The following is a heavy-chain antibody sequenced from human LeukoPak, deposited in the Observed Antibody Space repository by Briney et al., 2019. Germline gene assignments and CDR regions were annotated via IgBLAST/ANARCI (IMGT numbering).Heavy chain of an antibody. CDR2: ISGSGGST. Sequence: GGSLRLSCAASGFTFSSYAMSWVRQAPGKGLEWVSAISGSGGSTYYADSVKGRFTISRDNSKNTLYLQMNSLRAEDTTVYYCAKDANSYSGYDFYFDYWGQGTLVTVSS. V-gene: IGHV3-23*01. D-gene: IGHD5-12*01. CDR1: GFTFSSYA. J-gene: IGHJ4*02. CDR3: AKDANSYSGYDFYFDY.